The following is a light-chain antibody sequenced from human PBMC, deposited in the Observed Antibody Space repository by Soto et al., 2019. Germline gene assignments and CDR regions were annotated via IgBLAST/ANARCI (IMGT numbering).Light chain of an antibody. CDR1: SSNIGGNS. CDR3: GSWDSSLSAYV. J-gene: IGLJ1*01. Sequence: QSVMTQPPSVSAAPGQKGTFSCSGSSSNIGGNSVSWYQQLPGTAPKLLIYDDNKRPSGIPDRFSGSKSGTSATLGITGFQTGDEADYYCGSWDSSLSAYVFGTGTKVTVL. V-gene: IGLV1-51*01. CDR2: DDN.